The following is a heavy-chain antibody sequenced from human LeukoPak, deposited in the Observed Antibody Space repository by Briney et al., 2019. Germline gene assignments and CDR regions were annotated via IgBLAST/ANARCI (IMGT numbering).Heavy chain of an antibody. J-gene: IGHJ4*02. V-gene: IGHV4-59*11. CDR1: GGSISSHY. CDR2: IYYSGST. Sequence: SETLSLTCTVSGGSISSHYWSWIRQPPGKGLEWIGYIYYSGSTNYNPSRKSRVTISVDTSKNQYSLKLSSVPAADTAVYYCARGGRYYGSGSYWAINFDYWGQGTLVTVSS. D-gene: IGHD3-10*01. CDR3: ARGGRYYGSGSYWAINFDY.